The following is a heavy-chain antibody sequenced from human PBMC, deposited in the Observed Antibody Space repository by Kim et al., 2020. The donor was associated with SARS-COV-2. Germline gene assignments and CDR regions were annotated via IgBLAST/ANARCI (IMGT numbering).Heavy chain of an antibody. Sequence: GGSLRLSCAASGFTFSSYAMHWVRQAPGKGLEWVAVISYDGSNKYYADSVKGRFTISRDNSKNTLYLQMNSLRAEDTAVFYCARGLGAAGVDAFHFCGQG. CDR1: GFTFSSYA. V-gene: IGHV3-30-3*01. CDR2: ISYDGSNK. D-gene: IGHD6-13*01. CDR3: ARGLGAAGVDAFHF. J-gene: IGHJ3*01.